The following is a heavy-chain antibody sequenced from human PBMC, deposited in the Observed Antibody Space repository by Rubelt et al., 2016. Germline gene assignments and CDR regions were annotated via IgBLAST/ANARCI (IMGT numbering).Heavy chain of an antibody. CDR1: GGSISSSSYY. J-gene: IGHJ4*02. V-gene: IGHV4-61*05. Sequence: QLQLQESGPGLVKPSETLSLPCTVSGGSISSSSYYWGWIRQPPGKGLEWIGYFYSGSTNYKPSLKSRVTISVDTSKNLFSLNLRVVTAADTAVYYCARDRGRTPFDYWGQGILVTVSS. D-gene: IGHD1-14*01. CDR2: FYSGST. CDR3: ARDRGRTPFDY.